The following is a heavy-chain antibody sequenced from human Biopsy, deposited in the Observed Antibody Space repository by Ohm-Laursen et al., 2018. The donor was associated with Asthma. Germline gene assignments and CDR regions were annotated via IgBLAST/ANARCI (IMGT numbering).Heavy chain of an antibody. CDR2: IYYSGET. J-gene: IGHJ4*02. CDR3: ARNLPGYTYGPFED. Sequence: TLSLTCTVSGASITTSPSYWSWLRLLPGQGLEWIGCIYYSGETFFNPSLKNPLFMSLDSSKNQFSLKMTSVTVADTAVYFRARNLPGYTYGPFEDWGQGTLVTVSS. D-gene: IGHD5-18*01. CDR1: GASITTSPSY. V-gene: IGHV4-31*01.